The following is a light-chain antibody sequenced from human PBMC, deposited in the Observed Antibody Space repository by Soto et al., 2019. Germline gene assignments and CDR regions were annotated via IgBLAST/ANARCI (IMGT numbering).Light chain of an antibody. Sequence: EIVMTQSPVTLSVSPGERATLSCRASQSVSTSLAWFQQKPGQAPRLIIYRASARATGIPDRFSGSGSGTEFTLTISTLQSEDFAVYYCQQYYNWPRGTFGGGTKVEIK. J-gene: IGKJ4*01. CDR1: QSVSTS. CDR3: QQYYNWPRGT. CDR2: RAS. V-gene: IGKV3-15*01.